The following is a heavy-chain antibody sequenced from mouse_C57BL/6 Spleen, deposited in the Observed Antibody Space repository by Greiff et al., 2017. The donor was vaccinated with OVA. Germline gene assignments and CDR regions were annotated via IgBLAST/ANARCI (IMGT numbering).Heavy chain of an antibody. CDR1: GYTFTSYW. D-gene: IGHD2-4*01. Sequence: VQLQQPGAELVMPGASVKLSCKASGYTFTSYWMHWVKQRPGQGLEWIGEIDPSDSYTNYNQTFKGKSTLTVDKSSSTAYMQLSSLTSEDSAVYYCARSYDYEYFDYWGQGTTLTVSS. CDR3: ARSYDYEYFDY. CDR2: IDPSDSYT. V-gene: IGHV1-69*01. J-gene: IGHJ2*01.